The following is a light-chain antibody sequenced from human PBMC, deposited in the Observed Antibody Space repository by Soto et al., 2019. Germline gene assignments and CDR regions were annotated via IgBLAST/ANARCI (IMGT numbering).Light chain of an antibody. CDR1: QSISSY. Sequence: DIQMTQSPSSLSASVGDRVTITCRASQSISSYLNWYQQKPGKAPKLLIYAASSLQSGVPSRFSGSGSGTEFTLTISSLQPDDFASYYCLQDYGDSWTFGQGTKVDIK. CDR2: AAS. J-gene: IGKJ1*01. V-gene: IGKV1-39*01. CDR3: LQDYGDSWT.